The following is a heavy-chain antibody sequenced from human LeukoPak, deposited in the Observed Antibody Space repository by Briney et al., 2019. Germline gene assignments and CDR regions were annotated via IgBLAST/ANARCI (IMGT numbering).Heavy chain of an antibody. CDR1: EFTFSNHW. V-gene: IGHV3-74*01. CDR3: ARVLGGVSGYFFDY. CDR2: INSDGRST. D-gene: IGHD3-10*01. J-gene: IGHJ4*02. Sequence: PGGSLRLSCAASEFTFSNHWMHWVRQAPGKGLVWVSRINSDGRSTDYADSVKGRFTISRDNAKNSLYLQMNSLRAEDMAVYYCARVLGGVSGYFFDYWGQGALVTVS.